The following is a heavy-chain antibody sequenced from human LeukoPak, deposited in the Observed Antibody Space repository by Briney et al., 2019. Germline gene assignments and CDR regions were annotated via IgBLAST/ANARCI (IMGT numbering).Heavy chain of an antibody. Sequence: SETLSLTCTVSGDSVSNDRYYWTWIRQSPGKGLEWIAYIRYSGHTNYNPSLDTRVTISLDASKNQLSLRLYSVTAADTAMYYCARYNWNTSFDPWGQGALVTVSS. CDR2: IRYSGHT. V-gene: IGHV4-61*01. D-gene: IGHD1-1*01. J-gene: IGHJ5*02. CDR1: GDSVSNDRYY. CDR3: ARYNWNTSFDP.